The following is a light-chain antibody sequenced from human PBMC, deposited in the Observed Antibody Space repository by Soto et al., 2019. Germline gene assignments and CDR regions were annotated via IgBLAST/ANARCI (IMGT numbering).Light chain of an antibody. CDR3: SSYTSSSTLSV. J-gene: IGLJ1*01. Sequence: QSVLTQPASVSGSPGQSITISCTGTSSDVGGYNYVSWYQQHPGKAPKLMIYEVSNRPSGVSNRFSGSKSGNTASLTISGLQAEDEADYYCSSYTSSSTLSVFGTAPKVTVL. CDR1: SSDVGGYNY. V-gene: IGLV2-14*01. CDR2: EVS.